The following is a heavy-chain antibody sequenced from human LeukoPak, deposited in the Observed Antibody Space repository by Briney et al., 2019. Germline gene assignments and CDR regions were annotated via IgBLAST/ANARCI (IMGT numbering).Heavy chain of an antibody. CDR2: VYHSGGT. Sequence: PSETLSLTCTVSVYSISSGYYWGWFRQPPGKGLEWMGSVYHSGGTYYNPPLKSRVTISVDTSKNQFSLKLSSVTAADTAVYYCAREGEVYDYSNLGAFDIWGQGTMVTISS. CDR3: AREGEVYDYSNLGAFDI. V-gene: IGHV4-38-2*02. J-gene: IGHJ3*02. CDR1: VYSISSGYY. D-gene: IGHD4-11*01.